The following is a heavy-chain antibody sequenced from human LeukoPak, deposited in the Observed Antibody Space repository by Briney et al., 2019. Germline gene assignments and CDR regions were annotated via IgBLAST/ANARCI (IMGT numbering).Heavy chain of an antibody. D-gene: IGHD2-15*01. J-gene: IGHJ4*02. CDR2: INPSSGGT. Sequence: GASVKVSCKAPGYIFTDYHIHWVRQARGQGLEWMGWINPSSGGTYFAQRFEARVTLTRDTSIRTAYMELSRLTSDDTAMYYCARGREVVGTVSYWGQGTLVTVSS. CDR1: GYIFTDYH. CDR3: ARGREVVGTVSY. V-gene: IGHV1-2*02.